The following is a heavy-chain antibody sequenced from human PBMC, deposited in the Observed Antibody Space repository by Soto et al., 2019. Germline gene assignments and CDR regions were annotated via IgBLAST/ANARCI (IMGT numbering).Heavy chain of an antibody. V-gene: IGHV1-69*13. CDR1: GGTFSSYA. CDR3: ASRTTVTTFFDY. J-gene: IGHJ4*02. Sequence: SVKVSCKASGGTFSSYAISWVRQAPGQGLEWMGGIIPIFGTANYAKKFQGRVTITADESTRTAYMELSSLRSEDTAVYYCASRTTVTTFFDYWGQGTLVTVSS. CDR2: IIPIFGTA. D-gene: IGHD4-17*01.